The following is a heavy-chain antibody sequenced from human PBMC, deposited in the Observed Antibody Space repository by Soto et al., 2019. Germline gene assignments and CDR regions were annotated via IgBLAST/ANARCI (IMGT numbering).Heavy chain of an antibody. J-gene: IGHJ4*02. CDR2: INAGNGNT. CDR3: ARAVAVAADFDY. D-gene: IGHD6-19*01. Sequence: QVQLVQSGAEEKKPGASVKVSCKASGYTFTGYAMHWVRQAPGQRLEWMGWINAGNGNTKYSQKFQGRVPITRDTSASTAYMELSSLRSEDTAVYDCARAVAVAADFDYWGQGTLVTVSS. V-gene: IGHV1-3*05. CDR1: GYTFTGYA.